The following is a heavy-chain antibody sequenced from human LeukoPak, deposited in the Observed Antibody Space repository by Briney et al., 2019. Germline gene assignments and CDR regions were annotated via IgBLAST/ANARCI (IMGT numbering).Heavy chain of an antibody. CDR1: GVTFSDYA. CDR3: AKGGGVPATGIAPYGSGYYLGAPIAFDI. J-gene: IGHJ3*02. V-gene: IGHV3-23*01. CDR2: ISGSGGST. D-gene: IGHD3-22*01. Sequence: AGGSLRLSCAASGVTFSDYAMSWVRQAPGKGLEWVSAISGSGGSTYYADSVKGRFTISRDNSKNTLYLQMNSLRAEDTAVYYCAKGGGVPATGIAPYGSGYYLGAPIAFDIWGQGTMVTVSS.